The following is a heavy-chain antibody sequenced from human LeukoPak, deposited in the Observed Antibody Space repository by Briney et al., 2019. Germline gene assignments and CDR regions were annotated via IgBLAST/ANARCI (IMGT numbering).Heavy chain of an antibody. V-gene: IGHV3-23*01. D-gene: IGHD3-9*01. CDR1: GFTFSSYW. Sequence: KPGGSLRLSCVASGFTFSSYWMHWVRQAPGKGLEWVSVISGSGGSTYYADSVKGRFTISRDNSKNTLYLQMNSLRAEDTAVYYCAKDFPAYDIFGYFDYWGQGTLVTVSS. CDR3: AKDFPAYDIFGYFDY. CDR2: ISGSGGST. J-gene: IGHJ4*02.